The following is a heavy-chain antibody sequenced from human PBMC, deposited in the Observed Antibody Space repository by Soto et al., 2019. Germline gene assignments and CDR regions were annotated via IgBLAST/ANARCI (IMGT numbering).Heavy chain of an antibody. J-gene: IGHJ4*02. Sequence: QLQLVESGGGVIQPGRSLRLSCAASGFTFSTYTMHWVRQAPGKGLEWVAVTSYDGNNKYYADSVKGRFTISRDNSKSTLYLQMNSLKIENTAVYYCVRDPHNCGRFEWVSMTLSIDFDYWGQGTLVTVSS. D-gene: IGHD1-20*01. CDR1: GFTFSTYT. CDR2: TSYDGNNK. V-gene: IGHV3-30-3*01. CDR3: VRDPHNCGRFEWVSMTLSIDFDY.